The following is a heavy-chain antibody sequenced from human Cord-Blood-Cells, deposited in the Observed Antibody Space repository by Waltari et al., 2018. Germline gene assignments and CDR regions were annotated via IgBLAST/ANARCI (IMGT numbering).Heavy chain of an antibody. CDR1: GGSISSYY. J-gene: IGHJ2*01. V-gene: IGHV4-59*01. Sequence: QVQLQESGPGLVKPSETLSLTCTVSGGSISSYYWSWIRQPPGKGLEWIGYIYYSGSTNYNPSLKSRVTISVDTSKTQFSLKLSSVTAADTAVYYCARGRAVPGHWYFDLWGRGTLVTVSS. CDR3: ARGRAVPGHWYFDL. CDR2: IYYSGST.